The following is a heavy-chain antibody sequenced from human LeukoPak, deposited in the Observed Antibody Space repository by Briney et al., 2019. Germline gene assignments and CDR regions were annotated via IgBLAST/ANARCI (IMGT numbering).Heavy chain of an antibody. CDR2: MNTKGGNT. V-gene: IGHV1-8*01. D-gene: IGHD3-9*01. J-gene: IGHJ3*02. CDR1: GYTFTSYE. Sequence: ASVTVYCKASGYTFTSYELNWVRQPTGQGLEWMGGMNTKGGNTGYAQKIQGRVTMTRNTSISTAYMELSSLRSEDTAVYYCARAHWQYDILTGSQPDAFDIWGQGTMVTVSS. CDR3: ARAHWQYDILTGSQPDAFDI.